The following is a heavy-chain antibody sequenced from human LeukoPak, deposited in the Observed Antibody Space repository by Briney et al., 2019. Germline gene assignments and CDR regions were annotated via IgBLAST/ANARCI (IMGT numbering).Heavy chain of an antibody. D-gene: IGHD6-19*01. J-gene: IGHJ3*02. CDR2: ILNSGTTT. Sequence: PGGSLRLSCAASGFTFSSYEMNWVRQAPGKGLEWVSYILNSGTTTYYADSVKGRFTISRDNAKNSLSLQMNSLRAEDTAIYYCAREAVPGGRGDTFDIWGQGTMVTVSS. V-gene: IGHV3-48*03. CDR1: GFTFSSYE. CDR3: AREAVPGGRGDTFDI.